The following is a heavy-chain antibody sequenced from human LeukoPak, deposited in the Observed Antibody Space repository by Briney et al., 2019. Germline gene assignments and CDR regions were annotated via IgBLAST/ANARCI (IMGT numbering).Heavy chain of an antibody. D-gene: IGHD2-2*01. J-gene: IGHJ3*02. CDR2: TIPVFGTA. CDR3: ARGGIVVVPPDISHHDALDI. V-gene: IGHV1-69*13. CDR1: GGTFSSYA. Sequence: KPGASVKVSCKASGGTFSSYAISWVRQAPGQGLEWMGGTIPVFGTAIYAQKFQGRVTITADESTSTAYMELSTLRSEDTAVYYCARGGIVVVPPDISHHDALDIWGQGTMVTVSS.